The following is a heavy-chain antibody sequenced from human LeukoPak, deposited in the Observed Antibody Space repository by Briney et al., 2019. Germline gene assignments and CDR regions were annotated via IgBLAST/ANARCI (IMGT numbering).Heavy chain of an antibody. D-gene: IGHD3-22*01. CDR2: IRYDGSNK. CDR3: AKPSRPYYYESSGSYFDY. Sequence: PGGSLRLSCAASGFTFSSYGMHWVRQAPGKGLEWVAFIRYDGSNKYYADSVKGRFTIYRDNSKNTLYLQMNSLTADDTAVYYCAKPSRPYYYESSGSYFDYWGQGTLVTVSS. CDR1: GFTFSSYG. V-gene: IGHV3-30*02. J-gene: IGHJ4*02.